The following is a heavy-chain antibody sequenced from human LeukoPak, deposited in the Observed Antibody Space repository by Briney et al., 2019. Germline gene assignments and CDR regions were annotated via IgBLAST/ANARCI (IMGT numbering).Heavy chain of an antibody. CDR1: GYSISSGYY. V-gene: IGHV4-38-2*01. CDR3: ARGRNDVVRGIDY. J-gene: IGHJ4*02. Sequence: SETLSLTCAVSGYSISSGYYWGWIRQPPGKGLEWIGSIYHSGSTYYNPSLESRVTISVDTSKNQFSLKLRSVTAADTAVYYCARGRNDVVRGIDYWGQGTLVTVSS. CDR2: IYHSGST. D-gene: IGHD1-1*01.